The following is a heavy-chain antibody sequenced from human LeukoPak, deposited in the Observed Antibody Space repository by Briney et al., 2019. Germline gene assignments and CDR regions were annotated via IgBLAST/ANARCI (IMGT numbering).Heavy chain of an antibody. V-gene: IGHV4-39*07. D-gene: IGHD2-15*01. CDR1: GGSISSSSYY. CDR3: ARGGIDAFDI. CDR2: IYYSGST. Sequence: SQTLSLTCTVSGGSISSSSYYWGWIRQPPGKGLEWIGSIYYSGSTYYNPSLKSRVTISVDTSKNQFSLKLSSVTAADTAVYYCARGGIDAFDIWGQGTMVTVSS. J-gene: IGHJ3*02.